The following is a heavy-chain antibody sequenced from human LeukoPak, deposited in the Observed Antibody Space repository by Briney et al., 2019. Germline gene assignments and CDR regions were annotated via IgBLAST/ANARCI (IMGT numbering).Heavy chain of an antibody. D-gene: IGHD2-2*01. CDR1: GGSFSGYY. V-gene: IGHV4-34*01. Sequence: PSETLSLTCAVYGGSFSGYYWSWIRQPPGKGLEWIGKINHSGSTNYNPSLKSRVTISVDTSKNQFSLKLSSVTAADTAVYYCARHDQYQPYGGIRGQGTMVTVSS. CDR3: ARHDQYQPYGGI. CDR2: INHSGST. J-gene: IGHJ3*02.